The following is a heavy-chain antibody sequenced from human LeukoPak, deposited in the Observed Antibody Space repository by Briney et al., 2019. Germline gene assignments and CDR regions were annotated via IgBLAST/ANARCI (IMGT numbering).Heavy chain of an antibody. D-gene: IGHD7-27*01. CDR2: IYTGGST. CDR3: ARDLGITY. V-gene: IGHV3-66*01. J-gene: IGHJ4*02. CDR1: GFTVSNNY. Sequence: GGSLRPSCAASGFTVSNNYMSWVRQAPGKGLEWVSVIYTGGSTYYADSVKGRFTISRDNSKNTLYLQMNSLRAEDTAVYYCARDLGITYWGQGTLVTVSS.